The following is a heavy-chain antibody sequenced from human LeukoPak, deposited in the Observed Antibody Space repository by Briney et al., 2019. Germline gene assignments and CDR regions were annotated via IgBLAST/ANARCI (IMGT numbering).Heavy chain of an antibody. D-gene: IGHD3-9*01. J-gene: IGHJ4*02. V-gene: IGHV3-7*03. CDR3: ATDYDILTGYLPAHY. Sequence: PGGSLRLSCAASGFTLSSYWMNWVRQAPGKGLEWVANIKQDGSEKYYVDSVKGRFTISRDNAKNSLYLQMNSLRAEDTAVYYCATDYDILTGYLPAHYWGQGTLVTVSS. CDR2: IKQDGSEK. CDR1: GFTLSSYW.